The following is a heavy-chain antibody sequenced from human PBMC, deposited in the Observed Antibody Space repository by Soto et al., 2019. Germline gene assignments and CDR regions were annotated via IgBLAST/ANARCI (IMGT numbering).Heavy chain of an antibody. Sequence: PSETLSFTCAVSLGTISGSTYFWGWILQPPGRGLEGIGSIYYTWGAYYSPSLESRVTVSVDTSKNQLSLTLSSVTAEDTAVYYCARQKPRPTRKFFGWFDPWGQGILVTASS. D-gene: IGHD1-1*01. CDR3: ARQKPRPTRKFFGWFDP. CDR1: LGTISGSTYF. J-gene: IGHJ5*02. CDR2: IYYTWGA. V-gene: IGHV4-39*01.